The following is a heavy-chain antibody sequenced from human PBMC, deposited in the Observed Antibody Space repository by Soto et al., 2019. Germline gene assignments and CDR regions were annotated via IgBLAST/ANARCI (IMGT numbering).Heavy chain of an antibody. CDR2: INSDGST. Sequence: VPLVESGGGLIPPGGSLRLSCAASGFLVNSAYMTWVRQAPGKGLEWLSMINSDGSTLYAESVKGRFTISRDNSKNRLDLQMNSLRAEDTAMYYCARSGYSFAWGYWGQGTLVIVTS. CDR1: GFLVNSAY. D-gene: IGHD5-18*01. V-gene: IGHV3-53*01. J-gene: IGHJ4*02. CDR3: ARSGYSFAWGY.